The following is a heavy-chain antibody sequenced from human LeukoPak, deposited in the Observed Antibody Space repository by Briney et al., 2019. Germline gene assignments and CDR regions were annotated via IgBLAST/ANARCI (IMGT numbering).Heavy chain of an antibody. D-gene: IGHD3-16*01. Sequence: KTGGSLRLSCAASGFTFSSYSMNWVRQAPGKGLEWVSSISSSSSYIYYADSVKGRFTISRDNAKNSLYLQMNSLRAEDTAVYYCARREGAYDAFDIWGQGTMVTVSS. CDR1: GFTFSSYS. V-gene: IGHV3-21*01. J-gene: IGHJ3*02. CDR3: ARREGAYDAFDI. CDR2: ISSSSSYI.